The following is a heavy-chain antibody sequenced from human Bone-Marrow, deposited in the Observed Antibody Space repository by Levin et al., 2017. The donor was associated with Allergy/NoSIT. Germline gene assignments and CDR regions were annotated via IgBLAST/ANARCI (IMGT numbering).Heavy chain of an antibody. V-gene: IGHV3-66*01. J-gene: IGHJ6*02. D-gene: IGHD5-12*01. Sequence: GSLRLSCAASDFIVGSNYMSWVRQAPGKGLDWVSVIHSAGSAYYADSVKGRFSISRDNSKNTLYLQMNSLRAEDTAVYYCVARSNGMDVWGQGTTVTVSS. CDR2: IHSAGSA. CDR1: DFIVGSNY. CDR3: VARSNGMDV.